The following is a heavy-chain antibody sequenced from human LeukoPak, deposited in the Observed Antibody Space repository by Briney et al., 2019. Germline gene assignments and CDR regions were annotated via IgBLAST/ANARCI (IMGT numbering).Heavy chain of an antibody. V-gene: IGHV3-9*01. D-gene: IGHD2-15*01. CDR2: ISWSSGSI. CDR3: AKAREYCSGGRCYYFDY. J-gene: IGHJ4*02. CDR1: GFTFDDYV. Sequence: GRSLRLSCAASGFTFDDYVMHWVRQAPGKGLEWVSGISWSSGSIGYADSVKGRFTISRDNAKNSLYLQMNSLRAEDTALYYCAKAREYCSGGRCYYFDYWGQGTLVTVSS.